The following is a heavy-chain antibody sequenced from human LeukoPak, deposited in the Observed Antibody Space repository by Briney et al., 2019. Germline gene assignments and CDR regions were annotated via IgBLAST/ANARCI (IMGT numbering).Heavy chain of an antibody. J-gene: IGHJ6*02. CDR3: TRLTAVNDYHYGMDV. Sequence: GGSLRLSCAASGFTFSGSAMHWVRQASGKGLEWVGRIRSTGNSYATAYAASVKGRFTISRDDSKNTAYLQMNSLKTEDTAVYYCTRLTAVNDYHYGMDVWGQGTTVTVSS. V-gene: IGHV3-73*01. CDR1: GFTFSGSA. D-gene: IGHD4-11*01. CDR2: IRSTGNSYAT.